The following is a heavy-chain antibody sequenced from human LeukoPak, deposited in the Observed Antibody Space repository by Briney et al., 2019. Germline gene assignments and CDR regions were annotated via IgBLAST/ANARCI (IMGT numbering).Heavy chain of an antibody. D-gene: IGHD2-2*01. CDR3: ARESIVVVPAPMDV. CDR1: GLTFSSYA. CDR2: ISGSSGHT. J-gene: IGHJ6*02. Sequence: GGSLRLSCAASGLTFSSYAMSWVRQAPGKGLEWVSAISGSSGHTYYADSVKGRFTISRDNSKNTLYLQMNGLRAEDTAVYYCARESIVVVPAPMDVWGQGTTVTVSS. V-gene: IGHV3-23*01.